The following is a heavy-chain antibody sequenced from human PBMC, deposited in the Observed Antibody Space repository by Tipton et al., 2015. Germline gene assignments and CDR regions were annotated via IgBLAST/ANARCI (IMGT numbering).Heavy chain of an antibody. V-gene: IGHV5-51*01. CDR3: ARHLEGFGDDAFDI. J-gene: IGHJ3*02. D-gene: IGHD3-10*01. CDR2: IYPGDSET. CDR1: EDIFRSYW. Sequence: VQLVQSGAVVKKPGESLKISCKGSEDIFRSYWIGWVRQMPGKGLEWMGIIYPGDSETRYNPSFQGHVTISADKSINTAYVYWSSLKASDTAMYYCARHLEGFGDDAFDIWGQGTMVTVSS.